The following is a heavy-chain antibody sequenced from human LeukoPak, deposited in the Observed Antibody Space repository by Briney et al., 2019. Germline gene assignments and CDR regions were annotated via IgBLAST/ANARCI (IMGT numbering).Heavy chain of an antibody. CDR2: IYHSGST. V-gene: IGHV4-30-2*01. CDR3: ARVELGAGYYYYYMDV. CDR1: GGSISSGGYY. Sequence: PSQTLSLTCTVSGGSISSGGYYWSWIRQPPGKGLEWIGYIYHSGSTYYNPSLKSRVTISVDMSKNQFSLKLSSVTAADTAVYYCARVELGAGYYYYYMDVWGKGTTVTVSS. J-gene: IGHJ6*03. D-gene: IGHD1-26*01.